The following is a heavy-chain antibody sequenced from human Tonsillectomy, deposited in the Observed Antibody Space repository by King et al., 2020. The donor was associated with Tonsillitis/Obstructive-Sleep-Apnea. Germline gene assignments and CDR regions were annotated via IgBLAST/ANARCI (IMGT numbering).Heavy chain of an antibody. CDR3: ATDAAYTGYVDYYFDY. V-gene: IGHV3-33*01. CDR1: GFSFRSYG. D-gene: IGHD5-12*01. Sequence: QLVQSGGGVVQPGRSLRLSCAASGFSFRSYGMHWVRQAPGKGLEWVAGIWYDGRNKYYADSVKGRFTISRDNSKNTLYLQMNSLGAEDTAVYYCATDAAYTGYVDYYFDYWGQGTLVTVSS. J-gene: IGHJ4*02. CDR2: IWYDGRNK.